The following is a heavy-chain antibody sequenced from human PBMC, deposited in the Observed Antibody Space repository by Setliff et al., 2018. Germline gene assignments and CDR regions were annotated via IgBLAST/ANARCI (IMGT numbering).Heavy chain of an antibody. D-gene: IGHD3-10*01. Sequence: SETLSLTCAVYGGSFSNYYWSWIRQPPGKGLEWLGEVSHSGSTNYKPSLKGRVAMSVDTSKRQFSLNLNSVTAADTAVYYCARRWNFGPYGSGIHDGFDMWGQGTMVTVSS. V-gene: IGHV4-34*01. J-gene: IGHJ3*02. CDR2: VSHSGST. CDR3: ARRWNFGPYGSGIHDGFDM. CDR1: GGSFSNYY.